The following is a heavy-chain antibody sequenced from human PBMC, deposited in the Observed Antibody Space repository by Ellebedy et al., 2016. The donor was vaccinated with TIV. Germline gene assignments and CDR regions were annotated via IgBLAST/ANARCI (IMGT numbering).Heavy chain of an antibody. CDR1: GDTQNTSG. V-gene: IGHV1-18*01. CDR3: ARGRVYYDILTGYFAGVGMDV. D-gene: IGHD3-9*01. Sequence: ASVKVSCKVSGDTQNTSGFSWFRQAPGQGPEWMGWISTYNHYTTYAPKFQGRVTMSTDTSTSTWYMELRSLSPDDTAVYYCARGRVYYDILTGYFAGVGMDVWGQGTTVTVSS. CDR2: ISTYNHYT. J-gene: IGHJ6*02.